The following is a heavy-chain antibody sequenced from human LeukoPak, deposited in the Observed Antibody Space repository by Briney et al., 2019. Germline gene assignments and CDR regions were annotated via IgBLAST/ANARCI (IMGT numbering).Heavy chain of an antibody. D-gene: IGHD4-17*01. J-gene: IGHJ4*02. CDR2: IYYSGST. CDR1: GGSISSYC. CDR3: ARSTTVTTDFDY. Sequence: SETLSLTCTVSGGSISSYCWSWIRQPPGKGLEWIGYIYYSGSTNYNPSLKSRVTISVDTSKNQFSLKLSSVTAADTAVYYCARSTTVTTDFDYWGQGTLVTVSS. V-gene: IGHV4-59*01.